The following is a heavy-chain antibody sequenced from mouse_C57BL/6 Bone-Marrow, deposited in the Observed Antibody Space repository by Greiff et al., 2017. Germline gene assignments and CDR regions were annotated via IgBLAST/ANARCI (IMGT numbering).Heavy chain of an antibody. CDR2: IDPSDSYT. CDR3: ARNYYGSIYEAMDY. Sequence: QVQLQQPGAELVMPGASVKLSCKASGYTFTSYWMHWVKQRPGQGLEWIGEIDPSDSYTNYNQKFKGKSTLTVDKSSSTAYMQLSSLTSEDSAVYYGARNYYGSIYEAMDYWGQGTSGTVSS. CDR1: GYTFTSYW. D-gene: IGHD1-1*01. V-gene: IGHV1-69*01. J-gene: IGHJ4*01.